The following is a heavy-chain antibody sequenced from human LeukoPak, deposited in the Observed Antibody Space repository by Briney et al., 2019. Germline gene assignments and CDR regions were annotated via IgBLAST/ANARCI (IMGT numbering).Heavy chain of an antibody. Sequence: ASVKVSCKASGYTFTSYDINWVRQATGQGLEWMGWMNPNSGDTGYASKFQGRVAMTRNTSISTAYMELSSLRYEDTAVFYCARGPPYFGSGSYYHIVDYWGQGTLVTVSS. CDR2: MNPNSGDT. CDR3: ARGPPYFGSGSYYHIVDY. J-gene: IGHJ4*02. D-gene: IGHD3-10*01. V-gene: IGHV1-8*02. CDR1: GYTFTSYD.